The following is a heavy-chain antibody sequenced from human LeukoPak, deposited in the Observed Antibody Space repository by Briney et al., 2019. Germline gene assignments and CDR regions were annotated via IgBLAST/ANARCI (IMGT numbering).Heavy chain of an antibody. CDR1: GGTFSSYA. D-gene: IGHD2-15*01. CDR2: IIPIFGTA. V-gene: IGHV1-69*15. CDR3: ARVVCSGGSCYMGDGVYFDY. Sequence: SVKVSCKASGGTFSSYAISWVRQAPGQGLEWMGRIIPIFGTANYAQKFQGRVTITSDESTSTAYMELSSLRSEDTAVYYCARVVCSGGSCYMGDGVYFDYWGQGTLVTVSS. J-gene: IGHJ4*02.